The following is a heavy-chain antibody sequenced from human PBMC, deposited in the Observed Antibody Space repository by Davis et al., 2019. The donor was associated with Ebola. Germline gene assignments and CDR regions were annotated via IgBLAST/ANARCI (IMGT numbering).Heavy chain of an antibody. D-gene: IGHD3-9*01. CDR1: GFTFSSYS. CDR3: ARNYDILTGLFWEYYFDY. Sequence: GSLRLSCAASGFTFSSYSMNWVRQAPGKGLEWVSYISSSSSTIYYADSVKGRFTISRDNAKNSLYLQMNSLRDEDTAVYYCARNYDILTGLFWEYYFDYWGQGTLVTVSS. V-gene: IGHV3-48*02. J-gene: IGHJ4*02. CDR2: ISSSSSTI.